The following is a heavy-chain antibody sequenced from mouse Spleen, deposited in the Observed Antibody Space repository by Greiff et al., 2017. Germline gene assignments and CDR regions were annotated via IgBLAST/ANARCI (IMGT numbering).Heavy chain of an antibody. CDR2: ISNSGGST. J-gene: IGHJ4*01. CDR3: AREDYYAMDY. Sequence: EVKLMESGGGLVKLGGSLKLSCAASGFTFSSYYMSWVRQTPEKRLEWVATISNSGGSTYYPDSVKDRFTISRDNAKNTLYLQMSSLNSEDTAVYYCAREDYYAMDYWGQGTSVTVSS. V-gene: IGHV5-6-4*01. CDR1: GFTFSSYY.